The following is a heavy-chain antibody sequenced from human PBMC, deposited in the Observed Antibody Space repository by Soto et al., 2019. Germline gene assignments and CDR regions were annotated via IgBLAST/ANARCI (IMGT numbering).Heavy chain of an antibody. J-gene: IGHJ6*02. D-gene: IGHD2-2*02. CDR2: IDPSDSYT. Sequence: GESLKISCKGSGYSFTSYWISWVRQMPGKGLEWMGRIDPSDSYTNYSPSFQGHVTISADKSISTAYLQWSSLKASDTAMYYCARERYCSSTSCYTGGMDVWGQGTTVTVSS. CDR1: GYSFTSYW. CDR3: ARERYCSSTSCYTGGMDV. V-gene: IGHV5-10-1*01.